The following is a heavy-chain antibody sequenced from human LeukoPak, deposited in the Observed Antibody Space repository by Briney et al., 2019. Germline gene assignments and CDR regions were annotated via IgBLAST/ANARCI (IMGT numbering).Heavy chain of an antibody. J-gene: IGHJ5*02. CDR2: IYYSGST. CDR1: GGSISSGGYY. Sequence: SETLSLTCTVSGGSISSGGYYWSWIRQHPGKGLEWIGYIYYSGSTNYNPSLKSRVTISVDTSRNQFSLKLSSVTAADTAVYYCARDLGYYYDSSGYSWFDPWGQGTLVTVSS. V-gene: IGHV4-61*08. D-gene: IGHD3-22*01. CDR3: ARDLGYYYDSSGYSWFDP.